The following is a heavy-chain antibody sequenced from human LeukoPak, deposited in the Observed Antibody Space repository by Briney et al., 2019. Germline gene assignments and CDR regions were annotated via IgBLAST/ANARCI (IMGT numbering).Heavy chain of an antibody. D-gene: IGHD3-16*02. CDR3: ARMYYDYVWGSYRSLDY. CDR2: INHSGST. CDR1: GVSFSGYY. Sequence: KPSETLSLTCAVYGVSFSGYYWSWIRQPPGQGLGWIGEINHSGSTNYNPSLKSRVTISVDTFKNQFSLKLSSVTAADTAVYYCARMYYDYVWGSYRSLDYWGQGTLVTVSS. J-gene: IGHJ4*02. V-gene: IGHV4-34*01.